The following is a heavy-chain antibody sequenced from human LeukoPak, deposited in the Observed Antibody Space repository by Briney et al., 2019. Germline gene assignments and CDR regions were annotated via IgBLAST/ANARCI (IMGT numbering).Heavy chain of an antibody. D-gene: IGHD3-3*01. CDR2: INTDGSST. Sequence: PGGSLRLSCAASGFTFSSYWMHWVRQAPGKGLVWVSRINTDGSSTTYADSVKGRFTISRDNAKNTLYLQMNSLRAEDTAVYYCAHTVWSGNYFDYWGQGTLVTVSS. V-gene: IGHV3-74*01. J-gene: IGHJ4*02. CDR1: GFTFSSYW. CDR3: AHTVWSGNYFDY.